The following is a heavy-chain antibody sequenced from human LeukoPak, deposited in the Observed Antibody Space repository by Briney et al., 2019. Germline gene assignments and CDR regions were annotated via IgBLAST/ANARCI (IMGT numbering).Heavy chain of an antibody. D-gene: IGHD3-22*01. V-gene: IGHV1-2*02. Sequence: ASVTVSCKASGYTFTGYYMHLVRQAPGQGLEWMGWINPSSGGTNYAQKFQGRVTMTRDTSISTVYMELSRLRSDDTAVYYCARDTYYYDSSGYYYVGSFDIWGQGTMVTVSS. CDR2: INPSSGGT. CDR3: ARDTYYYDSSGYYYVGSFDI. J-gene: IGHJ3*02. CDR1: GYTFTGYY.